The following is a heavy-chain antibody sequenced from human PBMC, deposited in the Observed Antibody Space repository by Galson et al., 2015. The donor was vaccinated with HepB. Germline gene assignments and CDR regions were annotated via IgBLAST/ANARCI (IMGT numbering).Heavy chain of an antibody. J-gene: IGHJ5*02. V-gene: IGHV3-23*01. D-gene: IGHD6-13*01. CDR2: FSNGNT. CDR3: ARTQGMGWFDL. CDR1: GFTFSNYA. Sequence: SLRLSCAASGFTFSNYAMSWVRQAPGKGLEWVALFSNGNTYYADYVEGRFTISRDNSKDTLYLQMNSLRAEDTALYYCARTQGMGWFDLWGQRTLVTVSS.